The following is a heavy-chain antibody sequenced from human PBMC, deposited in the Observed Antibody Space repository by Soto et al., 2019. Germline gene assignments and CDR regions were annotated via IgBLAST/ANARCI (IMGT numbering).Heavy chain of an antibody. V-gene: IGHV4-31*03. D-gene: IGHD2-21*02. J-gene: IGHJ1*01. Sequence: QVQLQESGPRLVRPSQTLSLLCSVSGGSISSGGHYWTWVRQFPGKGLEWIGYILYGENTFYNPSLKGRVVISGDTSNTQFSLNLTSVTAADTAMYYCVRDGGGILTASRFSEYWGRGALVTVSA. CDR2: ILYGENT. CDR1: GGSISSGGHY. CDR3: VRDGGGILTASRFSEY.